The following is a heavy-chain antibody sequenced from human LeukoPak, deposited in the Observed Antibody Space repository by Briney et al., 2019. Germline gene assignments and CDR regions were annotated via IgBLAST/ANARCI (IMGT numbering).Heavy chain of an antibody. CDR3: ARWSASDY. V-gene: IGHV3-48*03. D-gene: IGHD4-23*01. J-gene: IGHJ4*02. Sequence: GGSLRLSCAAAGFMFSNYVMYWVRQAPGKGLEWVSHISSSGSTIYNADSVKGRFTISRDNAKNSLYLQMNSLRAEDTAVYYCARWSASDYWGQGTLVTVSS. CDR1: GFMFSNYV. CDR2: ISSSGSTI.